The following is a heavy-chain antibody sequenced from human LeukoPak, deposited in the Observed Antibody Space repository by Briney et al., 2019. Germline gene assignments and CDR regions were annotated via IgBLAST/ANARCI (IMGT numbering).Heavy chain of an antibody. V-gene: IGHV4-59*08. CDR2: IYYSGST. CDR1: GGSISSYY. CDR3: ARAGSYCSSTSCYSWFDP. J-gene: IGHJ5*02. D-gene: IGHD2-2*01. Sequence: PSETLSLTCTVSGGSISSYYWSWIRQPPGKGLEWIGYIYYSGSTYDNPSLKSRVTISVDTSKNQFSLKLSSVTAADTAVYYCARAGSYCSSTSCYSWFDPWGQGTLVTVSS.